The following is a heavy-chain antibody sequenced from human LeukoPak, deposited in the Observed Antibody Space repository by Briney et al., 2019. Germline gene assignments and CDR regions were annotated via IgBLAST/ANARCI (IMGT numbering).Heavy chain of an antibody. J-gene: IGHJ4*02. CDR1: GFTFSSYS. D-gene: IGHD2-2*01. CDR3: ARAVCSSTSCYFDY. V-gene: IGHV3-21*01. Sequence: PGGSLRLSCAASGFTFSSYSMNWVRQAPGKGLEWVSSISSSSSYIYYAGSVKGRFTISRDNAKNSLYLQMNSLRAEDTAVYYCARAVCSSTSCYFDYWGQGTLVTVSS. CDR2: ISSSSSYI.